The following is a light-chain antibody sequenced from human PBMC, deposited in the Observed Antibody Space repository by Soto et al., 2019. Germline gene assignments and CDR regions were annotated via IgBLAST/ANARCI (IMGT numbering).Light chain of an antibody. Sequence: EIVLTQSPGTLSLSPGETASLYCRASQSLSSRYLAWYQQKPGQALRLLIYGASSRAAGIPDRFRGSGSATDFTLTIAGLEPEDFAVYYCQQYGSSPFTFGPGTKVDAK. CDR1: QSLSSRY. CDR3: QQYGSSPFT. V-gene: IGKV3-20*01. J-gene: IGKJ3*01. CDR2: GAS.